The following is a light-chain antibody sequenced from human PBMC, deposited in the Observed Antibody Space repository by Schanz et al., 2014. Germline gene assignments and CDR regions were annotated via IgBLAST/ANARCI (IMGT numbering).Light chain of an antibody. CDR1: ESVNTID. J-gene: IGKJ1*01. CDR2: GAS. V-gene: IGKV3-20*01. Sequence: EIVLTQSPGTLSLSPGEAATLSCRSSESVNTIDLSWYQQKPGQAPRVLIYGASIRASGIPDRFSGSGYGTDFSLTITRLEPEDSAVYYCHHYSMSPLFGQGTKVEIK. CDR3: HHYSMSPL.